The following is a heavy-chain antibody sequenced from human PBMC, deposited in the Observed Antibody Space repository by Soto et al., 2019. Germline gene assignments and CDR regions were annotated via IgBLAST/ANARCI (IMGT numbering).Heavy chain of an antibody. CDR3: ARDRTFYGSGSKGMDF. Sequence: PGGSLRLSCVTSGFTFSSYGMHWVRQAPGKGLEWLAIIRYDGSNKYYGDSVKGRFTISRDNSNNTLYLEMNNLRAEDTAVYYCARDRTFYGSGSKGMDFWGQGTTVTVS. J-gene: IGHJ6*02. CDR1: GFTFSSYG. D-gene: IGHD3-10*01. V-gene: IGHV3-30*02. CDR2: IRYDGSNK.